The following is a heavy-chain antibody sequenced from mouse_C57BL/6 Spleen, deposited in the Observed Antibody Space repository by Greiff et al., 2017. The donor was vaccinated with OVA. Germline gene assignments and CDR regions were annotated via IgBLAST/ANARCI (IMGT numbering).Heavy chain of an antibody. Sequence: DVMLVESGGGLVKPGGSLKLSCAASGFTFSDYGMHWVRQAPEKGLEWVAYISSGSSTIYYADTVKGRFTISTDNAKNTLFLQMTSLRSEDTAMYYCARRPSYYGSNYAMDYWGQGTSVTVSS. CDR2: ISSGSSTI. V-gene: IGHV5-17*01. D-gene: IGHD1-1*01. CDR3: ARRPSYYGSNYAMDY. J-gene: IGHJ4*01. CDR1: GFTFSDYG.